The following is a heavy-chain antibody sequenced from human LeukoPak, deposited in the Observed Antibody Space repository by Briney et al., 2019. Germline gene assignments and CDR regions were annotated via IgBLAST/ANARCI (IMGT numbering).Heavy chain of an antibody. CDR2: INPDGGTT. J-gene: IGHJ6*02. CDR3: ARDLTNCGGDCYYFYYYGMDV. Sequence: ASVKVSCKASGYTFTTYYMHWVRQAPGQGLEWMGIINPDGGTTTYAQKFKGRVTMTRDTSTSTVFMELSSMRSEDTAVYYCARDLTNCGGDCYYFYYYGMDVWGQGTTVTVSS. D-gene: IGHD2-21*02. CDR1: GYTFTTYY. V-gene: IGHV1-46*01.